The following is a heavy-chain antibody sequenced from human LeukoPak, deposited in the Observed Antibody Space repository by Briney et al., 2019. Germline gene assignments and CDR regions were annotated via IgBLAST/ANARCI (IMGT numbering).Heavy chain of an antibody. CDR2: VYYSGSN. CDR3: ARLSQSGATDEYYFDY. V-gene: IGHV4-39*01. CDR1: GGSISSSSYY. D-gene: IGHD1-26*01. Sequence: PSETLSLTCTVSGGSISSSSYYWGWIRQPPGKGLEWIGSVYYSGSNYYNPSLNSRVTISVNTYKNQFSLKLSPGTAADTAVYYCARLSQSGATDEYYFDYWGQGTLVTVSS. J-gene: IGHJ4*02.